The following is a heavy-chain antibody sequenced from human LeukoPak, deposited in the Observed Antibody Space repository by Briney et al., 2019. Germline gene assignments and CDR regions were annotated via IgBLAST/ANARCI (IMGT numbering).Heavy chain of an antibody. V-gene: IGHV4-38-2*02. CDR3: ARERHGSGSY. J-gene: IGHJ4*02. CDR1: GGSISSGYY. CDR2: IYHSGST. D-gene: IGHD3-10*01. Sequence: SQTLSLTCTVSGGSISSGYYWGWIRQPPGKGLEWIGSIYHSGSTYYNPSLKSRVTISVDTSKNQFSLKLSSVTAADTAVYYCARERHGSGSYWGQGTLVTVSS.